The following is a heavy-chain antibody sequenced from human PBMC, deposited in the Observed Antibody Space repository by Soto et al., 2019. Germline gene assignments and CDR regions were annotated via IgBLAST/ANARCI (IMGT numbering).Heavy chain of an antibody. CDR1: GGSFSGYY. V-gene: IGHV4-34*01. J-gene: IGHJ6*02. Sequence: PSETLSLTCAVYGGSFSGYYWSWIRQPPGKGLEWIGEINHSGSTNYNPSLKSRVTISVDTSKNQFSLKLSSVTAADTAVYYCARAPRIAAGYYYYYYGMDVWGQRTTVTVSS. CDR2: INHSGST. D-gene: IGHD6-13*01. CDR3: ARAPRIAAGYYYYYYGMDV.